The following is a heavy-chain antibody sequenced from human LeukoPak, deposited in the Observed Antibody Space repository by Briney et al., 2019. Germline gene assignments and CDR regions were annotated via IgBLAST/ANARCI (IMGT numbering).Heavy chain of an antibody. CDR1: GYTFTSYG. CDR3: ARFLAPDFWSGYTHNWFDP. V-gene: IGHV1-18*01. J-gene: IGHJ5*02. CDR2: ISAYNGNT. D-gene: IGHD3-3*01. Sequence: ASVTVSCKASGYTFTSYGISWVRQAPGQGLEWMGWISAYNGNTNYAQKLQGRVTMTTDTSTSTAYMELRSLRSDDTAVYYCARFLAPDFWSGYTHNWFDPWGQGTLVTVSS.